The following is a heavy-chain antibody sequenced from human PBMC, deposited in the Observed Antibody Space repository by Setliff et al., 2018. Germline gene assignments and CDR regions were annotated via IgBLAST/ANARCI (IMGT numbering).Heavy chain of an antibody. CDR3: ARLPNYVWGSPVDY. CDR2: IFYSGRT. V-gene: IGHV4-39*01. J-gene: IGHJ4*02. Sequence: SETLSLTCTVSGASITNINYYWGLIRQPPGKGLEWIGSIFYSGRTFYDPSLKSRVTISVDTSKNQFSLTLSSVTAADTAVYYCARLPNYVWGSPVDYWGQGTLVTVSS. D-gene: IGHD3-16*01. CDR1: GASITNINYY.